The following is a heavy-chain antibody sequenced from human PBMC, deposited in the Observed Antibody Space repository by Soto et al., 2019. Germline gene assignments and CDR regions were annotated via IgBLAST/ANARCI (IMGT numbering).Heavy chain of an antibody. Sequence: QVQLVESGGGVVQPGRSLRLSCAASGFTFSSYGMHWVRQAPGKGLEWVAVIWYDGSNKYYADSVKGRFTISRDNSKNPLYLQMNSLRAEDTAVYYCARDSGGYSYGLSYWGQGTLVTVSS. V-gene: IGHV3-33*01. CDR1: GFTFSSYG. CDR2: IWYDGSNK. D-gene: IGHD5-18*01. J-gene: IGHJ4*02. CDR3: ARDSGGYSYGLSY.